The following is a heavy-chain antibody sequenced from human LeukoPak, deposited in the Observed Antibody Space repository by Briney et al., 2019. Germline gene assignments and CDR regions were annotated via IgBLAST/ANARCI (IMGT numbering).Heavy chain of an antibody. CDR2: INHSGST. J-gene: IGHJ4*02. CDR3: ARSPSGSGWYQGGIDY. Sequence: PSETLSLTCAVYGGSFSGYYWSWIRQPPGKGLEWIGEINHSGSTNYNPSLKSRVTISVETSKNQFSLKLSSVTAADTAVYYCARSPSGSGWYQGGIDYWGQGTLVTVSS. V-gene: IGHV4-34*01. CDR1: GGSFSGYY. D-gene: IGHD6-19*01.